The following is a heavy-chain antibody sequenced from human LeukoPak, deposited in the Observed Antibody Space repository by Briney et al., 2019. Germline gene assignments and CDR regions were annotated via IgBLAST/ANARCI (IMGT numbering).Heavy chain of an antibody. CDR1: GFTFSSYA. CDR2: ISGSGGST. D-gene: IGHD1-26*01. V-gene: IGHV3-23*01. J-gene: IGHJ6*02. CDR3: ARERWERLLGAPTTSYFYCGLDV. Sequence: GGSLRLSCAASGFTFSSYAMSWVRQAPGKGLEWVSGISGSGGSTYYADSVKGRFTISRDNSKNTLYLQVNSLRAEDTAVYYCARERWERLLGAPTTSYFYCGLDVWGQGTTVTVSS.